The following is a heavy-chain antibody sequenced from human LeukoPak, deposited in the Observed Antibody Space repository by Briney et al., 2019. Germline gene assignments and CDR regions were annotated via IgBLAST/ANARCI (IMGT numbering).Heavy chain of an antibody. Sequence: ASVKVSCKASGYTFTNYGISWVRQAPGQGLEWMGWISGYNGNTKYAQKLQGRVTMTTDTSTSTAYMELRSLRSDDTAVYYCARGLPPRRNYDSSGYYLFFDYWGQGTLVTVSS. CDR1: GYTFTNYG. J-gene: IGHJ4*02. V-gene: IGHV1-18*01. CDR3: ARGLPPRRNYDSSGYYLFFDY. CDR2: ISGYNGNT. D-gene: IGHD3-22*01.